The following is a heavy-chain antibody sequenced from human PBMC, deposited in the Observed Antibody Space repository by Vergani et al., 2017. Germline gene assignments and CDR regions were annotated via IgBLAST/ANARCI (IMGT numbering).Heavy chain of an antibody. CDR1: GFTFSSYG. D-gene: IGHD2-8*01. CDR3: AKSASMVYVYYYFDY. CDR2: IRYDGSNK. V-gene: IGHV3-30*02. J-gene: IGHJ4*02. Sequence: QVQLVESGGGVVQPGGSLRLSCAASGFTFSSYGMHWVRQAPGKGLEWVAFIRYDGSNKYYADSVKGRLTISRDNSKNTLYLQMNSLRAEDTAVYYCAKSASMVYVYYYFDYWGQGTLVTVSS.